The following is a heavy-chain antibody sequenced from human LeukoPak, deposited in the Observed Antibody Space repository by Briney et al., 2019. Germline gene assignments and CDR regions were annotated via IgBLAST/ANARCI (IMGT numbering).Heavy chain of an antibody. CDR1: GFTFSSYA. CDR2: ISGSGGST. Sequence: GGSLRLSCAASGFTFSSYAMSWVRQAPGKGLEWVSAISGSGGSTYYADSVKGRFTISRDNSKNTLYLQMNSQRAEDTAVYYCARDVITMIVVVIGAFDIWGQGTMVTVSS. CDR3: ARDVITMIVVVIGAFDI. D-gene: IGHD3-22*01. J-gene: IGHJ3*02. V-gene: IGHV3-23*01.